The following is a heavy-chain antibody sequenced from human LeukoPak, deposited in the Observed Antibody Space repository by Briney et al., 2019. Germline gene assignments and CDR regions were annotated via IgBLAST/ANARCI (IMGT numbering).Heavy chain of an antibody. J-gene: IGHJ6*02. D-gene: IGHD6-19*01. CDR3: ARGGQWLASMDV. CDR2: IYYSGST. Sequence: SETLSLTCTVSGGSISSYYWSWIRQPPGKGLEWIGYIYYSGSTNYNLSLKSRVTISVDTSKNQFSLKLSSVTAADTAVYYCARGGQWLASMDVWGQGTTVTVSS. V-gene: IGHV4-59*01. CDR1: GGSISSYY.